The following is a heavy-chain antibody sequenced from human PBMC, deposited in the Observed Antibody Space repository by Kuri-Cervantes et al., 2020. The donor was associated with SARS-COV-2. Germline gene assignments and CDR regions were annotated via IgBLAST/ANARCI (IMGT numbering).Heavy chain of an antibody. D-gene: IGHD2-2*01. CDR1: GGSISSYY. Sequence: GSLRLSCTVSGGSISSYYWSWIRQPPGKGLEWIGYIYYSGSTNYNPSLKSRVTMSVDTSKNQFSLKLSSVTAADTAVYSCARCTSPYYYYYYMDVWGKGTTVTVSS. V-gene: IGHV4-59*12. CDR3: ARCTSPYYYYYYMDV. J-gene: IGHJ6*03. CDR2: IYYSGST.